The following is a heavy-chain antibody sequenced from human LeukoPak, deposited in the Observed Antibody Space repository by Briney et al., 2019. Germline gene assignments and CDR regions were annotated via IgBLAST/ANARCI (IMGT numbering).Heavy chain of an antibody. CDR2: ISWSGGSV. J-gene: IGHJ3*02. V-gene: IGHV3-9*01. Sequence: GGSLRLSCGASGFTFDDYAMHWVRQAPGKGLEWVSGISWSGGSVGYADPVKGRFTISRDNAKNSLYLQMNSLRVEDTALYYCARGGGSSTDDDFNIWGQGTMVTVSS. CDR1: GFTFDDYA. D-gene: IGHD3-10*01. CDR3: ARGGGSSTDDDFNI.